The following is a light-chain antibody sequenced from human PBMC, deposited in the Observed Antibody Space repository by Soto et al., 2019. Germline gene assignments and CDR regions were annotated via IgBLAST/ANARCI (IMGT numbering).Light chain of an antibody. CDR2: STN. J-gene: IGLJ3*02. CDR1: SGSVSTSYY. Sequence: VVTQEPSFSVSPGGTVTLTCGLSSGSVSTSYYPSWYQQTPGQAPRTLIYSTNTRSSGVPDRFSGSILGNKAALTITGAQADDESDYYCVLYMGSGIEFGGGTKLTVL. V-gene: IGLV8-61*01. CDR3: VLYMGSGIE.